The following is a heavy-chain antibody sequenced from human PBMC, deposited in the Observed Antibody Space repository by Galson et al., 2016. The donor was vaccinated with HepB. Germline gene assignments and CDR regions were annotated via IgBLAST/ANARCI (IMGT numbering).Heavy chain of an antibody. Sequence: SLRLSCAAPGFTFSYYAMHWVRQAPGKGLEWVALISHDGTSKYYADSLKGQFTISRDNSKNTLCLQMNSLRVEDTAVYYCARTYLLDYWGQGTPVTVSS. CDR2: ISHDGTSK. CDR1: GFTFSYYA. J-gene: IGHJ4*02. D-gene: IGHD2-15*01. CDR3: ARTYLLDY. V-gene: IGHV3-30-3*01.